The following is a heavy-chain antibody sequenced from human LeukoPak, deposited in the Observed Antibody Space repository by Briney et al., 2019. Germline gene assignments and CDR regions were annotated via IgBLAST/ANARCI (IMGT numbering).Heavy chain of an antibody. CDR2: IIPIFGTA. Sequence: SVKVSCKASGGTFSSYAISWVRQAPGQGLEWMGGIIPIFGTANYAQKFQGRVTITADESTSTAYMELSSLRSEDTAVYYCARVGYCGGDCYSDYWGQGTLVTVSS. D-gene: IGHD2-21*01. V-gene: IGHV1-69*13. J-gene: IGHJ4*02. CDR1: GGTFSSYA. CDR3: ARVGYCGGDCYSDY.